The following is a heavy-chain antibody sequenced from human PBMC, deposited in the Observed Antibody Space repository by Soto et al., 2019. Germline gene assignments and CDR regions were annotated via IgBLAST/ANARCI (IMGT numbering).Heavy chain of an antibody. J-gene: IGHJ4*02. Sequence: EVQLLESGGGLVQPGGSLRLSCAASGFTFSSYAMSWVRQAPGKGLEWVSAISASGGSTYYADSVKGRFTISRDSSKNTVFLQINGLRAEDTAVYYCAKGSSAVYCFDYWGQGTLVTVSS. D-gene: IGHD2-15*01. CDR1: GFTFSSYA. CDR3: AKGSSAVYCFDY. CDR2: ISASGGST. V-gene: IGHV3-23*01.